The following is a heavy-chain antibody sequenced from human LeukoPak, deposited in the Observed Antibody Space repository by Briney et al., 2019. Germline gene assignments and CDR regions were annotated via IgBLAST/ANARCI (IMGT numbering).Heavy chain of an antibody. D-gene: IGHD4-17*01. J-gene: IGHJ4*02. V-gene: IGHV3-23*01. Sequence: GGSLRLSCSASGFAFSGLGMGWVRQAPGKGLEWVSSISGGGGNTYYADSVEGRFTVSRDNSKNTLYLQMNSLRAEDTALYYCARGRGGDYVPSRFDYWGQGTLVTVSS. CDR2: ISGGGGNT. CDR1: GFAFSGLG. CDR3: ARGRGGDYVPSRFDY.